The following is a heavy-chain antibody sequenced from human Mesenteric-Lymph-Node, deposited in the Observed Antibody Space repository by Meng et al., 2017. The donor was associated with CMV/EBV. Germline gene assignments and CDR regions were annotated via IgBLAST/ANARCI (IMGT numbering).Heavy chain of an antibody. CDR3: ARGSLSGSFDY. V-gene: IGHV1-18*01. CDR1: GYTFSSYG. Sequence: ASVKVSCKASGYTFSSYGISWVRQAPGQGLEWMGWISAYNGNTNYAQKVQGRVTMTRDTSISTAYMELSRLRSDDTAVYYCARGSLSGSFDYWGQGTLVTVSS. J-gene: IGHJ4*02. CDR2: ISAYNGNT. D-gene: IGHD1-26*01.